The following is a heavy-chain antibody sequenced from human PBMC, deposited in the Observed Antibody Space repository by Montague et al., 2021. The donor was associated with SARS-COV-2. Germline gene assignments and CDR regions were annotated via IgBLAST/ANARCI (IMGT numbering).Heavy chain of an antibody. CDR2: IEQDGSEK. CDR3: ARSRHYYDFWSGYYDY. J-gene: IGHJ4*02. V-gene: IGHV3-7*03. Sequence: SLRLSCAASGFTFSSYWMSWVRQAPGNGLEWVANIEQDGSEKYYVDSVKGRFTISRDNAKNSLYLQMNSLRAEDTAVYYCARSRHYYDFWSGYYDYWGQGTLVTVSS. D-gene: IGHD3-3*01. CDR1: GFTFSSYW.